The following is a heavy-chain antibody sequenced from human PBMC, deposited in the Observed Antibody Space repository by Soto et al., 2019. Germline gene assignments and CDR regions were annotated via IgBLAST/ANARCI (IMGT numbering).Heavy chain of an antibody. Sequence: PSETLSLTCTVSGGSISSGDYYWSWIRQPPGKGLEWIGYIYHSGSTYYNPSLKSRVTISVDRSKNQFSLKLSSVTAADTAVYYCASAPRYYYDSSGYYPLNYWGQGTLVTVSS. CDR3: ASAPRYYYDSSGYYPLNY. CDR2: IYHSGST. V-gene: IGHV4-30-2*01. CDR1: GGSISSGDYY. J-gene: IGHJ4*02. D-gene: IGHD3-22*01.